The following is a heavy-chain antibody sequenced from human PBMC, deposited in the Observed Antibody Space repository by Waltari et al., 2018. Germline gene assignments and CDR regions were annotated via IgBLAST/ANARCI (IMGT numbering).Heavy chain of an antibody. CDR3: ARVDILTGYYVGDFDY. D-gene: IGHD3-9*01. Sequence: WVRQAPGQGLEWMGGIIPIFGTANYAQKFQGRVTITADESTSTAYMELSSLRSEDTAVYYCARVDILTGYYVGDFDYWGQGTLVTVSP. J-gene: IGHJ4*02. CDR2: IIPIFGTA. V-gene: IGHV1-69*01.